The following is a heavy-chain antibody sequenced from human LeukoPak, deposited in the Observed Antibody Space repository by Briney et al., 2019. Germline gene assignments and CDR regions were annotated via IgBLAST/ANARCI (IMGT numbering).Heavy chain of an antibody. CDR3: ARGGSHASDAFDI. V-gene: IGHV3-20*01. J-gene: IGHJ3*02. D-gene: IGHD1-26*01. Sequence: GGSLRLACAASGFTFDDYGMSWVRQAPGKGLEWVSGINWNGGSTGYADSVKGRFTISRDNAKNSLYLQMNSLRAEDTALYHCARGGSHASDAFDIWGQGTMVTVSS. CDR2: INWNGGST. CDR1: GFTFDDYG.